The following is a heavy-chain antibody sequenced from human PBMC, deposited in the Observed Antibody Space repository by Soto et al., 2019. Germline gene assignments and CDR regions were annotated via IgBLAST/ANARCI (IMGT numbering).Heavy chain of an antibody. CDR2: VYPGDSDP. J-gene: IGHJ6*02. CDR1: GYSFTSYW. D-gene: IGHD3-3*01. Sequence: GESLKISCTGSGYSFTSYWIGWVRQMPGKGLECMGIVYPGDSDPRYSPSFQVQVTISADKSISTAYLQWSSLKASDTSMYYCARPRRFPNPLPNYDFWSGRLDGMDVWGQGTTVTVSS. CDR3: ARPRRFPNPLPNYDFWSGRLDGMDV. V-gene: IGHV5-51*01.